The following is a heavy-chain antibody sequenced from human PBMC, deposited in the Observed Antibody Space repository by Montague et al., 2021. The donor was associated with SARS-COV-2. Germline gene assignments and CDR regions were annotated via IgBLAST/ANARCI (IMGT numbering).Heavy chain of an antibody. D-gene: IGHD6-6*01. CDR2: ISGSGGST. Sequence: SLRLSCVASGFTFSSYAMSWVRQAPGKGPEWVSAISGSGGSTYFSDSXKGRFTISRDNSKNTLYLQMHSLRAEDTAVYYCARYSSSSTTPFDYWGQGTLVTVSS. CDR1: GFTFSSYA. V-gene: IGHV3-23*01. J-gene: IGHJ4*02. CDR3: ARYSSSSTTPFDY.